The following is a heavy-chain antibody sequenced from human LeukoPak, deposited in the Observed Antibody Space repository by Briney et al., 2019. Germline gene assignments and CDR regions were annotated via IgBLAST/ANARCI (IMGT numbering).Heavy chain of an antibody. CDR1: GGSFSGYY. CDR3: ARDRTYYDILTGYDY. V-gene: IGHV4-34*01. CDR2: INHSGST. D-gene: IGHD3-9*01. J-gene: IGHJ4*02. Sequence: SETLSLTCAVYGGSFSGYYWSWTRQPPGKGLEWIGEINHSGSTNYNPSLKSRVTISVDTSKNQLSLKLSSVTAADTAVYYCARDRTYYDILTGYDYWGQGTLVTVSS.